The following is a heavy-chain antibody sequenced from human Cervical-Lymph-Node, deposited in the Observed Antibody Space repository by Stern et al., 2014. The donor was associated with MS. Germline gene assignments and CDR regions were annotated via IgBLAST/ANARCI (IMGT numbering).Heavy chain of an antibody. J-gene: IGHJ4*02. CDR2: ISGSGGST. CDR3: AKAPGREQWLAGFDY. D-gene: IGHD6-19*01. CDR1: GFTFSSYA. V-gene: IGHV3-23*04. Sequence: EVQLVESGGGLVQPGGSLRLSCAASGFTFSSYAMSWVRQAPGKGLEWVSAISGSGGSTYYADPVKGRFTISRANSKNTLYLQMNSLRAEDTAVYYCAKAPGREQWLAGFDYWGQGTLVTVSS.